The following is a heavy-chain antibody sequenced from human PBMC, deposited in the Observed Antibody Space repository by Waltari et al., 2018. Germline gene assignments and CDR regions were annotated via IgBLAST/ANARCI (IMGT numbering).Heavy chain of an antibody. CDR1: GFSFRTYG. CDR3: VRGRGSSDY. D-gene: IGHD2-15*01. J-gene: IGHJ4*02. CDR2: IWADGSNI. Sequence: QVQLVESGGGVVQPGRSLRLSCAASGFSFRTYGMHWFRQAPGKGVGWVADIWADGSNIHYADSVKGRVIISRDNSKSTLSLQMNSLRAEDTAVYYCVRGRGSSDYWGQGTLVSVSS. V-gene: IGHV3-33*01.